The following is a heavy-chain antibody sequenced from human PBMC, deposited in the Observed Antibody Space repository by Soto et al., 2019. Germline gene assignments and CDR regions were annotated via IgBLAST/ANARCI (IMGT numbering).Heavy chain of an antibody. CDR2: ISPCGGST. Sequence: VKGCCKLPGHTCTSNYMHWVRQAPGQVLEWMGIISPCGGSTSYAQKYQCRVTMTRDTSTSTVYMELSSLRSEDTAVYSCARVYCSGGSCYSVDYWG. CDR1: GHTCTSNY. V-gene: IGHV1-46*03. D-gene: IGHD2-15*01. J-gene: IGHJ4*01. CDR3: ARVYCSGGSCYSVDY.